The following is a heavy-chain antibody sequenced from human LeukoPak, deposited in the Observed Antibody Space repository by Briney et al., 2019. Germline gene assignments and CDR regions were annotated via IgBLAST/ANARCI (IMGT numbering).Heavy chain of an antibody. D-gene: IGHD2-2*02. V-gene: IGHV4-38-2*02. Sequence: SETLSLTCTVSGGSISSGYYWGWIRQPPGKGLEWIGSIYHSGSTYYNPSLKSRVTISVDTSKNQFSLKLSSVTAADTAVYYCARHGGLRYQLLYNYWGQGTLVTVSS. CDR3: ARHGGLRYQLLYNY. CDR1: GGSISSGYY. CDR2: IYHSGST. J-gene: IGHJ4*02.